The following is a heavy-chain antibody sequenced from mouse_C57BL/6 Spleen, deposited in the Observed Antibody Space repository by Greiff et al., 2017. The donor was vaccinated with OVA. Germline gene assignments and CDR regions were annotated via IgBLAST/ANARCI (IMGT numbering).Heavy chain of an antibody. Sequence: QVQLQQSGAELARPGASVKLSCKASGYTFTSYGISWVKQRPGQGLEWIGKIYPRSGTTDYNEKFKGKATLTADKSSSTAYMELRSLTSEDSAVYFGARDYGSSLGDWDYWGQGTTLTVSS. J-gene: IGHJ2*01. CDR3: ARDYGSSLGDWDY. CDR1: GYTFTSYG. CDR2: IYPRSGTT. D-gene: IGHD1-1*01. V-gene: IGHV1-81*01.